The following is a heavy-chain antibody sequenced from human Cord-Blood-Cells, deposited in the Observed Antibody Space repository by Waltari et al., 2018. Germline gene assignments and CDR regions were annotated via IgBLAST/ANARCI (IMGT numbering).Heavy chain of an antibody. CDR3: AADGVAYDSSGYYFDY. CDR1: GFTFTSSA. V-gene: IGHV1-58*01. Sequence: QMQLVQSGPEVKKPGTSVKVSCKASGFTFTSSAGQWVRQARGQRIEWIGWIVVGSGNTNYAQKFQERVTITRDMSTSTAYMELSSLRSEDTAVYYCAADGVAYDSSGYYFDYWGQGTLVTVSS. CDR2: IVVGSGNT. J-gene: IGHJ4*02. D-gene: IGHD3-22*01.